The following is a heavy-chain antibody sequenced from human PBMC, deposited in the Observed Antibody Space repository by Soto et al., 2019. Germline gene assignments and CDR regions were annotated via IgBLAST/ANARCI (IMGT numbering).Heavy chain of an antibody. J-gene: IGHJ4*02. CDR1: GFTFNTHW. D-gene: IGHD1-26*01. V-gene: IGHV3-74*01. CDR2: IYFDGITT. CDR3: ARGGAMGVDY. Sequence: PGGSLRLSCTASGFTFNTHWMDWVRQAPGKGLVWVSRIYFDGITTNYADSVKGRLTVSRDNAKNTVYLHVNTLRDEDTAVYYCARGGAMGVDYWGQGTLVTVSS.